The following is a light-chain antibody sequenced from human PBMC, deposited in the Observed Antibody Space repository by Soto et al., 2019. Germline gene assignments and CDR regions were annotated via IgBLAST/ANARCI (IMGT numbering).Light chain of an antibody. CDR2: AAS. CDR1: QGIRSD. CDR3: LQHKTFPWT. Sequence: DIQMTQSPSSLSASVGDGVTIACRASQGIRSDLVWYQQQPGKAPKRLIYAASRLESGVPSRFSDSGSGTEFTLTIRSLQPEDFALYYCLQHKTFPWTFGQGTKVEIK. J-gene: IGKJ1*01. V-gene: IGKV1-17*01.